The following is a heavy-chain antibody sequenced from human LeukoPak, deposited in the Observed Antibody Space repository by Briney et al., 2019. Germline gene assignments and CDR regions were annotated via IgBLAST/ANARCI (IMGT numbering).Heavy chain of an antibody. J-gene: IGHJ6*04. CDR1: GFTFSSYA. Sequence: PGGSLRLSCAASGFTFSSYAMSWVRQAPGKGLEWVSAISGSGGSTYYADSVKGRFTLSRDNSKNTLYLQMNSLRAEDTAVYYCAKDIAVADNYYYYGMDVWGKGTTVTVSS. V-gene: IGHV3-23*01. CDR2: ISGSGGST. CDR3: AKDIAVADNYYYYGMDV. D-gene: IGHD6-19*01.